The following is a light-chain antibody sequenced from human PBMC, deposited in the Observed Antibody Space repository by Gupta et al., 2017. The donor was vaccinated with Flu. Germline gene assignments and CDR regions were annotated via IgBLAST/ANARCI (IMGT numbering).Light chain of an antibody. CDR3: QHRHSTPFT. CDR1: QSISRY. Sequence: DIQMTHFPSSLSASVGDRVTIICRASQSISRYLDWYQQQPGKAPKLLIYSASTGKSGVPSRFSGSGFGTEFTLTISRRRPEDFANYYCQHRHSTPFTFGQGTXVDFK. J-gene: IGKJ2*01. CDR2: SAS. V-gene: IGKV1-39*01.